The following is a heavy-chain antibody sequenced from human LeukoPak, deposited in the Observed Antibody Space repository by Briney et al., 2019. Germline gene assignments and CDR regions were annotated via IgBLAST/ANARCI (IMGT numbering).Heavy chain of an antibody. D-gene: IGHD3-10*01. Sequence: ASVKVSCKASGYTFTGYYMHWVRQAPGQGLEWMGWINPNSGGTNYAQKFQGWVTMTRDTSISTAYMELSRLRSDDTAVYYCARGDLWFGEPAYYYYGMDVWGQGTTVTVSS. CDR2: INPNSGGT. CDR1: GYTFTGYY. CDR3: ARGDLWFGEPAYYYYGMDV. J-gene: IGHJ6*02. V-gene: IGHV1-2*04.